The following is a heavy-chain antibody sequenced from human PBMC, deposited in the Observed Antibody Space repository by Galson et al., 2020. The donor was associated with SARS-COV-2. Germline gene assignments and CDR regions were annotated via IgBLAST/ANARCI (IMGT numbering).Heavy chain of an antibody. CDR1: GYTLTGYY. Sequence: ASVKVSCKASGYTLTGYYMHWVRQAPGQGREWMGGSNPNSGDKNYAQKFQGWVTMTRDTSISTAYMELSRLRSDDTAVYYCARALPHYDFWSGIPAFDIWGQGTMVTVSS. V-gene: IGHV1-2*04. CDR3: ARALPHYDFWSGIPAFDI. D-gene: IGHD3-3*01. CDR2: SNPNSGDK. J-gene: IGHJ3*02.